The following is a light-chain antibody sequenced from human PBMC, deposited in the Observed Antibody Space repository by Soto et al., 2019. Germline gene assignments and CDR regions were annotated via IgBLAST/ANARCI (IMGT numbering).Light chain of an antibody. CDR2: AAS. CDR1: QSVSSD. CDR3: QQYNNWPQT. Sequence: EIAMTQSPATLSVSPGETVTLSCRASQSVSSDLAWYQQKPGQPPRLLIYAASIRATGIPASFSGSGSGTEFTLTISSLEPEDFAVYYCQQYNNWPQTFGQGTKVDI. V-gene: IGKV3D-15*01. J-gene: IGKJ1*01.